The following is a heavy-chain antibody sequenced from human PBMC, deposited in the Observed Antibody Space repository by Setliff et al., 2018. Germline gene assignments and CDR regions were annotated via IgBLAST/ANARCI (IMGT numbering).Heavy chain of an antibody. J-gene: IGHJ6*03. Sequence: ASVKVSCKASGYTLTNYYMHWVRQAPGQGLEWMGIINPSGGLTRYAQKFQDRVTIITDESTSTAYMELSSLRTEDTAVYYCAREGVDTRSSTDYRYYMDVWGKGTTVTVSS. CDR1: GYTLTNYY. CDR3: AREGVDTRSSTDYRYYMDV. D-gene: IGHD5-18*01. V-gene: IGHV1-46*01. CDR2: INPSGGLT.